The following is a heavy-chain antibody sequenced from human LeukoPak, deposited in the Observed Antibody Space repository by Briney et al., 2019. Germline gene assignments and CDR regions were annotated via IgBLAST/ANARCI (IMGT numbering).Heavy chain of an antibody. CDR1: GFTLSSYS. Sequence: PGRSLRLSCAASGFTLSSYSMNWVRQAPGKGLEWVSSISSSSSYIYYADSVKGRFTISRDNAKNSLYLQMNSLRAEDTAVYYCARASYSGYDKYSYGSFDYWGQGTLVPVSS. D-gene: IGHD5-12*01. V-gene: IGHV3-21*01. J-gene: IGHJ4*02. CDR3: ARASYSGYDKYSYGSFDY. CDR2: ISSSSSYI.